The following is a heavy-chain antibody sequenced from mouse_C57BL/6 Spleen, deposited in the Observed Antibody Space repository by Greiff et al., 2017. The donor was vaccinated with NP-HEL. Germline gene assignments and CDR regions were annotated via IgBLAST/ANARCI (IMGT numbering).Heavy chain of an antibody. CDR1: GYTFTDYY. Sequence: QVQLKESGAELVRPGASVKLSCKASGYTFTDYYINWVKQRPGQGLEWIARIYPGSGNTYYNEKFKGKATLTAAKSSSTAYMQLSSLTSEDSAVYFCARDDGYDGYFDYWGQGTTLTVSS. D-gene: IGHD2-2*01. J-gene: IGHJ2*01. V-gene: IGHV1-76*01. CDR3: ARDDGYDGYFDY. CDR2: IYPGSGNT.